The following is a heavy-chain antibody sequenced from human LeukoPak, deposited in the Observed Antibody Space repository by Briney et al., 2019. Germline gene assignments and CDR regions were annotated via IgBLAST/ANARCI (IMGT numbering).Heavy chain of an antibody. CDR2: INPNSGGT. J-gene: IGHJ1*01. V-gene: IGHV1-2*02. CDR1: GYSFTGYY. D-gene: IGHD6-19*01. Sequence: ASVKVSYKTSGYSFTGYYIHWVRPAPGQGLEWMGWINPNSGGTNYAQNFQGMVTMTWDTSISTAYMELSRLRSDDTAVYFCARGISEAVPGRYFQHWGQGTLVTVSS. CDR3: ARGISEAVPGRYFQH.